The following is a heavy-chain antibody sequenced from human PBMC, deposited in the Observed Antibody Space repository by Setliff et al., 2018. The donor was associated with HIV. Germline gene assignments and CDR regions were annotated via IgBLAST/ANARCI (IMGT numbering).Heavy chain of an antibody. V-gene: IGHV4-59*01. CDR3: ARDNPSAHWFDP. Sequence: SETLSLTCTVSGDTISSYYWTWIRQSPAKGLEWIGYIYYTGATNYNPSLKSRLTISLDTSKRQFSLKLTSVTPADTAIYFCARDNPSAHWFDPWGQGTLVTSPQ. J-gene: IGHJ5*02. CDR2: IYYTGAT. CDR1: GDTISSYY.